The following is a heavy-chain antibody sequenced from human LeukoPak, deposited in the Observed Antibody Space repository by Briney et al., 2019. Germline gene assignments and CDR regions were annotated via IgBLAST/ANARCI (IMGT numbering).Heavy chain of an antibody. CDR2: ISYDGSNK. D-gene: IGHD3-16*01. J-gene: IGHJ6*02. CDR3: ARGGGLDV. Sequence: PGGSLRLSCAASGFTSSSYAMTWVRQAPGKGLEWVAVISYDGSNKYYADSVKGRFTISRDNSKNSLYLQMSNLRAEDTAVYFCARGGGLDVWGQGATVTVSS. CDR1: GFTSSSYA. V-gene: IGHV3-30-3*01.